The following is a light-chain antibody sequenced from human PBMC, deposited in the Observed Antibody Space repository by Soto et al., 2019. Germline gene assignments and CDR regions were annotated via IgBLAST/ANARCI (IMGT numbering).Light chain of an antibody. CDR2: AVS. CDR1: PGIKND. J-gene: IGKJ1*01. CDR3: LQHHSCPQT. Sequence: DIQMTQSPSALFASVGDGVTITCRASPGIKNDLAWYQQKPGKAPKRLIYAVSSLQSEVPSRFSGSGSGTEFTLTISSLQPEDVATYYCLQHHSCPQTFGQGTKVEI. V-gene: IGKV1-17*01.